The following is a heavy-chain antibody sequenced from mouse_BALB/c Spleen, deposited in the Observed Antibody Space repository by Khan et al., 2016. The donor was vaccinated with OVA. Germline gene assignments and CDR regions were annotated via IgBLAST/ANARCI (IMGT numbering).Heavy chain of an antibody. Sequence: EVMLVESGGGLVQPGGSLKLSCAASGFTFSSNTMSWVRQTPEKRLERVAYITTGGGSTYYPDTVKGRFTISRDNAKNTLYLQMSSLKSEDTAMYYCARVPTFITTALDYWGQGTSVTVSS. CDR2: ITTGGGST. V-gene: IGHV5-12-2*01. CDR3: ARVPTFITTALDY. CDR1: GFTFSSNT. D-gene: IGHD1-2*01. J-gene: IGHJ4*01.